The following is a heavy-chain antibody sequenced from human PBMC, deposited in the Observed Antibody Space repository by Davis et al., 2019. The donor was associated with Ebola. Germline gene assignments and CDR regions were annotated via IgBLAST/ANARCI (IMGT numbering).Heavy chain of an antibody. CDR1: GFTFSNAW. J-gene: IGHJ4*02. CDR2: IKQDGSEK. Sequence: GESLKISCAASGFTFSNAWMNWVRQAPGKGLEWVANIKQDGSEKYYVDSVKGRFTISRDNAKNSLYLQMNSLRAEDTAMYYCARSLSLYSSEGWDYWGQGTLVTVSS. CDR3: ARSLSLYSSEGWDY. D-gene: IGHD6-25*01. V-gene: IGHV3-7*03.